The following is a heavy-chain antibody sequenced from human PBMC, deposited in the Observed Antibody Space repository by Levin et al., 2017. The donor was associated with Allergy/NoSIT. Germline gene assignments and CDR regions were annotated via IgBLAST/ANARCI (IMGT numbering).Heavy chain of an antibody. D-gene: IGHD2-21*01. J-gene: IGHJ6*02. Sequence: GESLKISCAASGFTFSSYGMHWVRQAPGKGLEWVAVISYDGSNKYYADSVKGRFTISRDNSKNTLYLQMNSLRAEDTAVYYCAKDVAVAHKDYYYYGMDVWGQGTTVTVSS. V-gene: IGHV3-30*18. CDR3: AKDVAVAHKDYYYYGMDV. CDR2: ISYDGSNK. CDR1: GFTFSSYG.